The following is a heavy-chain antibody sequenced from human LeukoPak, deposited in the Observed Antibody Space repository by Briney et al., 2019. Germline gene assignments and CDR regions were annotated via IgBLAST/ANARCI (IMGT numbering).Heavy chain of an antibody. CDR2: IYHSGST. Sequence: SGTLSLTCAVSGGSISSSNWWSWVRQPPGKGLEWIGEIYHSGSTNYNPSLKSRVTISVDKSKNQFSLKLSSVTAADTAVYYCARMFFVVVPAATQYYYYYYYMDVWGKGTTVTVSS. V-gene: IGHV4-4*02. D-gene: IGHD2-2*01. J-gene: IGHJ6*03. CDR3: ARMFFVVVPAATQYYYYYYYMDV. CDR1: GGSISSSNW.